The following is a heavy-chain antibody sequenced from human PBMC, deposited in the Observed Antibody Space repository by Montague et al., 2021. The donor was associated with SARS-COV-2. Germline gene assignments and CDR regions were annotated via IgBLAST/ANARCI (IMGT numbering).Heavy chain of an antibody. D-gene: IGHD6-13*01. V-gene: IGHV3-23*01. CDR1: GFTFSRNA. Sequence: SLRLSCAASGFTFSRNAMSWVRQAPGKGLEWVSAISGNGGSSYYADSVKGRFIISRDNSKNTLFLLMNSVRAEDTAVYHCAKARRQQLVEFDDWGQGTLVTVSS. CDR3: AKARRQQLVEFDD. CDR2: ISGNGGSS. J-gene: IGHJ4*02.